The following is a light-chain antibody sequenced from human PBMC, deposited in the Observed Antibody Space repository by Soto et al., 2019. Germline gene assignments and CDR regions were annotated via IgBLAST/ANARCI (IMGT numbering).Light chain of an antibody. CDR3: QQYGDSPKYT. CDR1: QSMSSDY. CDR2: GAS. J-gene: IGKJ2*01. Sequence: ERLLTQSPGTLSLSPGETATLSCRASQSMSSDYVAWYQQKPGQAPRLLIFGASSRATGIPDRFSGSGSGTDFSLTINRQEPEDFAVYYCQQYGDSPKYTFGQGTKLEIK. V-gene: IGKV3-20*01.